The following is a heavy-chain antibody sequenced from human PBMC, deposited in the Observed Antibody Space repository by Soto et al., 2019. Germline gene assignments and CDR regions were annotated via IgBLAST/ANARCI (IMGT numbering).Heavy chain of an antibody. CDR1: GFTFSSYA. J-gene: IGHJ4*02. V-gene: IGHV3-23*01. CDR3: ATGTFNFDS. Sequence: EVQLLDSGGGLVQPGGSLRLSCAASGFTFSSYAMSWVRQAPGKGLEWVSSISGSGGSTYYADSVKGRFIISRDNSKSTLYLQMNSLRAEDTAVYYCATGTFNFDSWGQGTLFTVSS. CDR2: ISGSGGST.